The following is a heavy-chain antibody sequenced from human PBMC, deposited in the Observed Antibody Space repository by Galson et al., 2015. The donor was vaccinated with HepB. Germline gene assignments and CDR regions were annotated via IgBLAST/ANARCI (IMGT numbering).Heavy chain of an antibody. D-gene: IGHD5-24*01. V-gene: IGHV1-8*01. CDR3: ARDYNPQVFDY. Sequence: SVKVSCKASGGTFGSFTFSWVRQANGQGLEWIGWMNPKSAHSGFAQKFQGRVTMTRDTALNTAFLELSGLTSHDTAVYYCARDYNPQVFDYWGQGTLVTVS. J-gene: IGHJ4*02. CDR1: GGTFGSFT. CDR2: MNPKSAHS.